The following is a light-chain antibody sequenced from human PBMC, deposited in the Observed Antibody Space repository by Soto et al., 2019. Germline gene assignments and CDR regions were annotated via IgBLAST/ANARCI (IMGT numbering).Light chain of an antibody. Sequence: QPVLTQSPSASASLGASVKFTCTLSSGHSSYAIAWHQQQPEKGPRYLMKLNSDGSHSKGDGIPDRFSGSSSGAERYLTISSLHSEDEADYYCQTWGTGIQVFGGGTRSPS. CDR1: SGHSSYA. CDR3: QTWGTGIQV. V-gene: IGLV4-69*01. CDR2: LNSDGSH. J-gene: IGLJ2*01.